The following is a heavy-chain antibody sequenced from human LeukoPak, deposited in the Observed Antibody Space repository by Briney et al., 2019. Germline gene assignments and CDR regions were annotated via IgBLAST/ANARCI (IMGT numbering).Heavy chain of an antibody. CDR3: ARDSGSSASYYYYYGMDV. Sequence: GGSLRLSCAASGFTFSSYAMSWVRQAPGKELEWVSAISGSGGSTYYADSVKGRFTISRDNSKNTLYLQMNSLRAEDTAVYYCARDSGSSASYYYYYGMDVWGQGTTVTVSS. CDR1: GFTFSSYA. V-gene: IGHV3-23*01. J-gene: IGHJ6*02. CDR2: ISGSGGST. D-gene: IGHD6-25*01.